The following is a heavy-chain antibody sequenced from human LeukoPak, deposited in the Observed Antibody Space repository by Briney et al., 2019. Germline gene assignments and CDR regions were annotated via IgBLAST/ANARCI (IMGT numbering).Heavy chain of an antibody. Sequence: GGSLRLSCAASGFTFSSYGMHWVRQAPGKGLEWVAFIRYDGSNKYYADSVKGRFTISRDSSKNTLYLQMNSLRAEDTAVYYCAKVDDYYDSSGCPYWGQGTLVTVSS. CDR1: GFTFSSYG. J-gene: IGHJ4*02. V-gene: IGHV3-30*02. CDR2: IRYDGSNK. CDR3: AKVDDYYDSSGCPY. D-gene: IGHD3-22*01.